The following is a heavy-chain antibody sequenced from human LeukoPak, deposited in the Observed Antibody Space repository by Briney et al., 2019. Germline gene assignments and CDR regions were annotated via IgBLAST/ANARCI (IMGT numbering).Heavy chain of an antibody. CDR3: ARDQERYSSGWSFDY. CDR1: GYTFTTYG. CDR2: ISAYNCNT. D-gene: IGHD6-19*01. Sequence: ASVKVSCKGSGYTFTTYGFTWGRQAPGQGVEWMGWISAYNCNTNYAQNFQGRVTMTTDTSTSTAYMELRSLRSDDTAVYYCARDQERYSSGWSFDYWGQGTLVAVSS. V-gene: IGHV1-18*01. J-gene: IGHJ4*02.